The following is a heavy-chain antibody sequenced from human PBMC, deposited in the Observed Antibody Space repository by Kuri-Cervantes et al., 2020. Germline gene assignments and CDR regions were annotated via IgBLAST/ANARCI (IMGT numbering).Heavy chain of an antibody. CDR3: ARARGVLWFGALQYGMDV. CDR1: GFTFSSYA. Sequence: GGSLRLSCAASGFTFSSYAMHWVRQAPGKGLEWVAVISYDGSNKYYADSVKGRFTISRDNSKNTLYLQMNSLRAEDTAVYYCARARGVLWFGALQYGMDVWGQGTTVTVSS. J-gene: IGHJ6*02. D-gene: IGHD3-10*01. CDR2: ISYDGSNK. V-gene: IGHV3-30-3*01.